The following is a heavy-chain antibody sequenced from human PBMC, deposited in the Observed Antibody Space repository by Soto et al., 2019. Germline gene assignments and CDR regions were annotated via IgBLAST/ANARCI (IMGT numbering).Heavy chain of an antibody. CDR2: INPNSGGT. J-gene: IGHJ4*02. CDR1: GYTFTCCY. D-gene: IGHD2-2*01. Sequence: SVKVSCEASGYTFTCCYRRWVRQDPGKGLEWMGWINPNSGGTNYAQKFQGWVTMTRDTSISTAYMELSRLRSDDTAVYYCARDFFQEDIVLVPSTPNYYFDYWGQGTLVTVSS. CDR3: ARDFFQEDIVLVPSTPNYYFDY. V-gene: IGHV1-2*04.